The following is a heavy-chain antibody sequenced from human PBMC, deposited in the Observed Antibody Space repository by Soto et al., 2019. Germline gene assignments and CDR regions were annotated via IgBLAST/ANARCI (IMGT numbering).Heavy chain of an antibody. CDR1: GGTFSSYA. CDR3: ARDTGFVVVTAILGTTGLYVMDV. Sequence: EASVKVSCKASGGTFSSYAISWVRQAPGQGLEWMGGIIPIFGTANYAQKFQGRVTITADKSTSTAYMELSSLRSEDTAVYYCARDTGFVVVTAILGTTGLYVMDVPGQATKAPVS. CDR2: IIPIFGTA. D-gene: IGHD2-21*02. J-gene: IGHJ6*02. V-gene: IGHV1-69*06.